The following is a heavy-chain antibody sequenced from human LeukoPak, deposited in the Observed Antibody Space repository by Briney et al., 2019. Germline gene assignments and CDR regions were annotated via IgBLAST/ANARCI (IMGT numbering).Heavy chain of an antibody. J-gene: IGHJ4*02. D-gene: IGHD2-15*01. Sequence: GASVKVSCKASGYTFTGYYMHWVRQAPGQGLEWMGRINPNSGGTNYAQKFQGRVTMTRDTSISTAYMELSRLRSGDTAVYYCARDPGYCSGGSCYSFDYWGQGTLVTVSS. CDR2: INPNSGGT. CDR1: GYTFTGYY. V-gene: IGHV1-2*06. CDR3: ARDPGYCSGGSCYSFDY.